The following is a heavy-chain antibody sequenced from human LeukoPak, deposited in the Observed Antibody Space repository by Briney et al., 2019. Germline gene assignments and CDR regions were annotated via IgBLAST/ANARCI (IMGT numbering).Heavy chain of an antibody. J-gene: IGHJ5*02. CDR3: ARDSAMGRFDP. CDR1: GFAFNNYN. D-gene: IGHD3-10*01. V-gene: IGHV3-48*04. Sequence: GGSLRLSCAASGFAFNNYNINWVRQASGKGLEWVSYISSSGSNKYYADSVKGRFTISRDNAKNSLYLQMNSLRAEDTAVYYCARDSAMGRFDPWGQGTLVTVSS. CDR2: ISSSGSNK.